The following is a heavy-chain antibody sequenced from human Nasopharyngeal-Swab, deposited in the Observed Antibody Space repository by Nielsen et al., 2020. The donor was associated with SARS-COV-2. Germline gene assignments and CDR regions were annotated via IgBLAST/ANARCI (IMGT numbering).Heavy chain of an antibody. Sequence: SETLSLTCAVYGGSFSGYYWSWIRQPPGKGLEWIGYIYYSGSTNYNPYLKSRVTISVDTSKNQFPLKLSSVTAADTAVYYCARHGVIAVTYYYYYYMDVWGKGTTVTVSS. J-gene: IGHJ6*03. V-gene: IGHV4-59*08. D-gene: IGHD6-19*01. CDR1: GGSFSGYY. CDR2: IYYSGST. CDR3: ARHGVIAVTYYYYYYMDV.